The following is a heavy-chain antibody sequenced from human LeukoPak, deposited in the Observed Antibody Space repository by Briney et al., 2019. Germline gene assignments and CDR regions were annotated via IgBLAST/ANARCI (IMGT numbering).Heavy chain of an antibody. CDR1: GGSFSGYY. V-gene: IGHV4-34*01. CDR2: INHGGST. Sequence: SETLSLTCAVYGGSFSGYYWSWIRQPPGKGLEWIGEINHGGSTNYNPSLKSRVTISVDTSKNQFSLKLSSVTAADTAVYYCARHDYGDYAGRLFDYWGQGTLVTVSS. J-gene: IGHJ4*02. D-gene: IGHD4-17*01. CDR3: ARHDYGDYAGRLFDY.